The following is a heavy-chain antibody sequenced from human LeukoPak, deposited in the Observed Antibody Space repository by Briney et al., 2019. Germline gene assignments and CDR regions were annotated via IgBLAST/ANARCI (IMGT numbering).Heavy chain of an antibody. CDR2: ISVYNGNT. CDR1: GYAFTSYG. Sequence: ASGKVSCKSSGYAFTSYGNRRVRQAPGQGLELMGVISVYNGNTNYPQKLQRRVTMTTNTSTNTADHERRSLSSDDPAVYYCSRGLGRVHYWGQGTLVTVSS. V-gene: IGHV1-18*01. D-gene: IGHD3-10*02. J-gene: IGHJ4*02. CDR3: SRGLGRVHY.